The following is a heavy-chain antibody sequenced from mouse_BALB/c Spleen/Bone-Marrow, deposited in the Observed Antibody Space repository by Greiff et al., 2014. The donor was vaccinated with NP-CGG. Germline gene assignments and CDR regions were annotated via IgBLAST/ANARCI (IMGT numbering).Heavy chain of an antibody. J-gene: IGHJ2*01. D-gene: IGHD1-3*01. V-gene: IGHV1S137*01. CDR2: ISTYYGDA. CDR1: GYTFTDYA. CDR3: AKSDGFDY. Sequence: QVQLQQPGAELVRPGDSVKISCKGSGYTFTDYALHWVKQSHAKSLEWIGIISTYYGDASYNQKFEGKATMTVDKSSSTAYMELARLTSEDSAIYYCAKSDGFDYWGQGTTLTVSS.